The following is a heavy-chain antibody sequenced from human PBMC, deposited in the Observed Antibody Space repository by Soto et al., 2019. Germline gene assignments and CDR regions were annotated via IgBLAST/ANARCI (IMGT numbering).Heavy chain of an antibody. Sequence: GGSLRLSCAASGFNFPAYAMNWVRQAPGKGLQWVAGLVGSGGDINYADSVRGRFTVSRDNSKNTLYLQMNSLRAEDTAVYYCARDAGPFSQSGRYGASMKPDSDYYHYGMDVWGQGTTVTVSS. V-gene: IGHV3-23*01. D-gene: IGHD6-19*01. J-gene: IGHJ6*02. CDR1: GFNFPAYA. CDR2: LVGSGGDI. CDR3: ARDAGPFSQSGRYGASMKPDSDYYHYGMDV.